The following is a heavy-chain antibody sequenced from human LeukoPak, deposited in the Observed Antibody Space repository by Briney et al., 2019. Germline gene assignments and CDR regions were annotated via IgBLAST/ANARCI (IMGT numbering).Heavy chain of an antibody. J-gene: IGHJ3*01. V-gene: IGHV3-30*18. CDR2: ISNDGSNN. D-gene: IGHD3-22*01. CDR1: GFTFSSYG. Sequence: PGRSLRLSCAASGFTFSSYGMHWVRQAPGKGLEWVAVISNDGSNNYYADSVKGRFTISRDNSKNTMYLQMNNLRAEDTAVYYCAKDGYYDYYDSSAYFWGQGTMVTVSS. CDR3: AKDGYYDYYDSSAYF.